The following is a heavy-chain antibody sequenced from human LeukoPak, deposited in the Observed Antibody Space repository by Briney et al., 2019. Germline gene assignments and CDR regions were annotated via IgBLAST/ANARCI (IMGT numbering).Heavy chain of an antibody. V-gene: IGHV3-23*01. J-gene: IGHJ5*02. CDR3: VQDCAQPCWLMGS. Sequence: GGSLRLSCAASGFTFNTYAMSWVRQAPGKGLEWVSAIRATGDITYYAESVKGRFTISRDNFKNTVLLQMNTLRAEDTAIYYCVQDCAQPCWLMGSWGQGTRVTVS. D-gene: IGHD6-19*01. CDR1: GFTFNTYA. CDR2: IRATGDIT.